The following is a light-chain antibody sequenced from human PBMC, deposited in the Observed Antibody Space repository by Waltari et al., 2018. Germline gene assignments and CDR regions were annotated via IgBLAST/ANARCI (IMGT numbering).Light chain of an antibody. J-gene: IGLJ3*02. CDR3: QSADSSGTSRV. V-gene: IGLV3-25*03. CDR1: AFPTQY. CDR2: KDT. Sequence: SYQLTQPPSVSVSPAQTPRLTCFGAAFPTQYVYWYHQRPGPAPVLIIFKDTKRPSGIPERFSGSASGTTVTLTISGVQAEDEADYYCQSADSSGTSRVFGGGTKLTVL.